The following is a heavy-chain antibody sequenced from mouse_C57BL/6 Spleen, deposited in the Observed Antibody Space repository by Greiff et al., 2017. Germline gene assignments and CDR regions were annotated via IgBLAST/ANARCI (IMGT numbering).Heavy chain of an antibody. CDR1: GYTFTSYG. CDR3: GVTGALFDY. V-gene: IGHV1-81*01. J-gene: IGHJ2*01. CDR2: IYPRSGNT. Sequence: VQLQESGAELARPGASVKLSCKASGYTFTSYGISWVKQRTGQGLEWIGEIYPRSGNTYYNEKFKGKATLTADKSSSTAYMVLRILASEDSAVYFCGVTGALFDYWGQGTTLTVSS. D-gene: IGHD4-1*01.